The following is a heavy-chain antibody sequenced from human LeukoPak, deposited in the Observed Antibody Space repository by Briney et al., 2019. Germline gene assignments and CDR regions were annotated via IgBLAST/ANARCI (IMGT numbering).Heavy chain of an antibody. J-gene: IGHJ4*02. CDR2: INPNSGDT. V-gene: IGHV1-2*06. Sequence: GASVKVSCKASGYTFSAYYMHWVRQAPGQGLEWMGRINPNSGDTNNAQNFQGRVTMTRDTSISTAYMELSRLRSDDTAVYYCARDYCGGDCFPDYWGQGTLVTVSS. CDR3: ARDYCGGDCFPDY. CDR1: GYTFSAYY. D-gene: IGHD2-21*02.